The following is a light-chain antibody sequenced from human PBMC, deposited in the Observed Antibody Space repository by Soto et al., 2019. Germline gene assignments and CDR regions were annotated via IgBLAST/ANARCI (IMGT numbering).Light chain of an antibody. CDR1: SSDVGGYNY. V-gene: IGLV2-14*01. CDR3: SSYTTISTYV. J-gene: IGLJ1*01. CDR2: DVR. Sequence: QSALTQPASVSGSPGQSITISCTGNSSDVGGYNYVSWYQQHPGKAPKLMIYDVRNRPSGVSNRFSGSKSVNTASLTISGLKAEDEADYYCSSYTTISTYVFGTGTKLTVL.